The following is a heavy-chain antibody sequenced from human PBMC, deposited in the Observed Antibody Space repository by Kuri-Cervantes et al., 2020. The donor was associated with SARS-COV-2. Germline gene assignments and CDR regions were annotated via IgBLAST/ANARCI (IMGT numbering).Heavy chain of an antibody. CDR3: ARAFLRGGSDY. D-gene: IGHD1-26*01. V-gene: IGHV3-74*01. Sequence: GESLKISCAASGFTFSNYWMHWVRQAPGKGLVWVSRTNTDGSSTSYADSVKGRFTISRDSAKNTLYLQMNSLRAEDTAVYYCARAFLRGGSDYWGQGTLVTVSS. CDR1: GFTFSNYW. J-gene: IGHJ4*02. CDR2: TNTDGSST.